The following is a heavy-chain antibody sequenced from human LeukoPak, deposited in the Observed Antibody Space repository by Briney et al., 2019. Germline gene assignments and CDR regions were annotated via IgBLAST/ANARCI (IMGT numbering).Heavy chain of an antibody. D-gene: IGHD3-10*01. J-gene: IGHJ4*02. CDR2: ISYDGSNK. CDR3: AKDDDSGSYTDY. V-gene: IGHV3-30*04. CDR1: GFTFSSYA. Sequence: PGGSLRLSCAASGFTFSSYAMHWVRQAPGKGLEWVAVISYDGSNKFYADSVKGRFTISRDNSKNTLYLQMNSLRVDDTAKYYCAKDDDSGSYTDYWGQGTLVTVSS.